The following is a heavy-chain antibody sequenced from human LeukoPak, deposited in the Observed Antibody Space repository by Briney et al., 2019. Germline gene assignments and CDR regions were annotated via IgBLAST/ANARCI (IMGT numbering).Heavy chain of an antibody. Sequence: GASVKVSCKASGYTFTGYYMYWVRQAPGQGLEWMGWINPNSGGTNYAQKFQGRVTMTRDTSISTAYMELSRLRSDDTAVYYCARGARNLIMITFGGVIVIPSNWFDPWGQGTLVTVSS. J-gene: IGHJ5*02. V-gene: IGHV1-2*02. D-gene: IGHD3-16*02. CDR2: INPNSGGT. CDR3: ARGARNLIMITFGGVIVIPSNWFDP. CDR1: GYTFTGYY.